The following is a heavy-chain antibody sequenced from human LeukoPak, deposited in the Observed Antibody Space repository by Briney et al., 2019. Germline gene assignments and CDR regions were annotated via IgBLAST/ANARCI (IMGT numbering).Heavy chain of an antibody. J-gene: IGHJ4*02. Sequence: GGSLRLSCAASGFTFSSYAMSWVRQAPGKGLEWVSAISGSGGSTYYADSVKGRSTISRDNSKNTLYLQMNSLRAEDTAVYYCAIDVVVVAATQSLDYWGQGTLVTVSS. CDR2: ISGSGGST. CDR1: GFTFSSYA. CDR3: AIDVVVVAATQSLDY. V-gene: IGHV3-23*01. D-gene: IGHD2-15*01.